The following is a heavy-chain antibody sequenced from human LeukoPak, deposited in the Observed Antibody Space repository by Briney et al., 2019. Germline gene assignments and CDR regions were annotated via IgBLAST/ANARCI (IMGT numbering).Heavy chain of an antibody. V-gene: IGHV3-30*04. CDR1: GFTFSSYA. Sequence: GGSLRLSCAASGFTFSSYAMHWVRQAPGKGLEWVAVISYDGSNKYYADSVKGRFTISRDNSKNTLYLQMNSLRAEDTAVYYCARDMTTQQTSFDYWGQGTLVTVSS. CDR3: ARDMTTQQTSFDY. D-gene: IGHD4-11*01. CDR2: ISYDGSNK. J-gene: IGHJ4*02.